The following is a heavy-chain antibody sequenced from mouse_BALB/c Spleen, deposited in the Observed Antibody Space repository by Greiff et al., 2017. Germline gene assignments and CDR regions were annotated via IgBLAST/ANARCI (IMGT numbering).Heavy chain of an antibody. CDR3: ARSDYGSSEAMDY. Sequence: EVKLQESGPELVKPGASVKIPCKASGYTFTDYNMDWVKQSHGKSLEWIGDINPNNGGTIYNQKFKGKATLTVDKSSSTAYMELRSLTSEDTAVYYCARSDYGSSEAMDYWGQGTSVTVSS. J-gene: IGHJ4*01. V-gene: IGHV1-18*01. D-gene: IGHD1-1*01. CDR2: INPNNGGT. CDR1: GYTFTDYN.